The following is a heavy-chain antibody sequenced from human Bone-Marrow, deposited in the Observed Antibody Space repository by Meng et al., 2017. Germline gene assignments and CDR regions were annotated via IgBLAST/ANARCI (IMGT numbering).Heavy chain of an antibody. Sequence: GESLKISCAASGFTFSNAWMRWVRQAPGKGLEWVGRIKSKTDGGTTDYAAPVKGRFTISRDDSKNTLYLQMNSLKTEDTAVYYCTTVTMYYDILTGYYSGLGAFDIWGQGTMVTVSS. CDR3: TTVTMYYDILTGYYSGLGAFDI. J-gene: IGHJ3*02. D-gene: IGHD3-9*01. CDR1: GFTFSNAW. V-gene: IGHV3-15*01. CDR2: IKSKTDGGTT.